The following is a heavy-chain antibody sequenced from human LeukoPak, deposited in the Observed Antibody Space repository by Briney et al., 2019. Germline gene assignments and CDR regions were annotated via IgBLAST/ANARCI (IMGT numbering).Heavy chain of an antibody. J-gene: IGHJ4*02. D-gene: IGHD3-10*01. CDR3: ARGYGSGSHYFDY. CDR1: GGSFSRYS. CDR2: SNHSGSS. V-gene: IGHV4-34*01. Sequence: SETLSLTCAVYGGSFSRYSWSWVRQPPGKGLEWIGESNHSGSSRYSPSLKSRVTMSLDTSKNQFSLRLSSVTAADTALYYCARGYGSGSHYFDYWGQGSLVTVSS.